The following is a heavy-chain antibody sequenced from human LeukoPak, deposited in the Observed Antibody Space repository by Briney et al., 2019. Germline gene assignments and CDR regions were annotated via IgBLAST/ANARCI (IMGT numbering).Heavy chain of an antibody. CDR1: GFTFSSYG. CDR2: ISYDGSNK. J-gene: IGHJ4*02. D-gene: IGHD6-6*01. CDR3: AKKRALGEVEYSSSYSDY. V-gene: IGHV3-30*18. Sequence: GRSLRLSCAASGFTFSSYGMHWVRQAPGKGLEWVAVISYDGSNKYYADSVEGRFTISRDNSKNTLYLQMNSLRAEDTAVYYCAKKRALGEVEYSSSYSDYWGQGTLVTVSS.